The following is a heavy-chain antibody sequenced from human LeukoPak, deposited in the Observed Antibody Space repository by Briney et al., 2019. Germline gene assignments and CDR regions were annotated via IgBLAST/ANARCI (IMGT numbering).Heavy chain of an antibody. CDR3: ARERPYYDILTGYYQALDY. CDR1: GFTFDNYW. Sequence: GGSLRLSCAASGFTFDNYWMTWVRQAPGKGLEWVAVISYDGSNKYYADSVKGRFTISRDNSKNTLYLQMNSLRAEDTAVYYCARERPYYDILTGYYQALDYWGQGTLVTVSS. D-gene: IGHD3-9*01. CDR2: ISYDGSNK. V-gene: IGHV3-30-3*01. J-gene: IGHJ4*02.